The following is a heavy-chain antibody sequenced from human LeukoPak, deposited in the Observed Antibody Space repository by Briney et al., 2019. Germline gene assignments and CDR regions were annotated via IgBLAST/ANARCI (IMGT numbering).Heavy chain of an antibody. CDR2: IYYSGST. V-gene: IGHV4-39*02. CDR1: GDYISSSNYY. Sequence: KPSETLSLTCTLSGDYISSSNYYWGWIRQPPGKGLEWIGDIYYSGSTYYNASLKSRVSISIDTSNNHFSLHLSSLTAADTALYYCARRRYYDSTGYLDWGHGTMVTVSS. J-gene: IGHJ1*01. CDR3: ARRRYYDSTGYLD. D-gene: IGHD3-22*01.